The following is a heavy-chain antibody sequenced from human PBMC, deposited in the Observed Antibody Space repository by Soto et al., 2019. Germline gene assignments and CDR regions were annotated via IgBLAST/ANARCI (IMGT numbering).Heavy chain of an antibody. CDR1: GYSISSGYY. CDR3: ARNAMRGAAFDF. D-gene: IGHD2-2*01. V-gene: IGHV4-38-2*01. Sequence: PSETLSLTCAVSGYSISSGYYWGWIRQPPGKGLKWIGNMYHSGDTYYNPSLKSRVAISVDTSKNPFSLKLSSVTAADTAVYYCARNAMRGAAFDFWGQGTMVTVSS. J-gene: IGHJ3*01. CDR2: MYHSGDT.